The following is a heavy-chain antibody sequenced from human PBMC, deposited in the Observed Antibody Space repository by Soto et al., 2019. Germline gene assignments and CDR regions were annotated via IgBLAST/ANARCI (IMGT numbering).Heavy chain of an antibody. CDR3: ARGNGYSSSWYLGDWFDP. Sequence: ATVKVSCKASGYTFTSYAMHWVRQAPGQRLEWMGWINAGNGNTKYSEKFQGRVTITRDTSASTAYMELSSLGSEDTAVYYWARGNGYSSSWYLGDWFDPWGQGTLVTVSS. V-gene: IGHV1-3*01. CDR1: GYTFTSYA. J-gene: IGHJ5*02. CDR2: INAGNGNT. D-gene: IGHD6-13*01.